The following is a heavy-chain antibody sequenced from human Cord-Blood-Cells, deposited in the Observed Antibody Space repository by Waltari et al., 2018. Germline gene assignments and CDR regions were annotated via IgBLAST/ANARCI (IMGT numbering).Heavy chain of an antibody. D-gene: IGHD6-6*01. V-gene: IGHV4-38-2*02. J-gene: IGHJ3*02. CDR3: AREYRPSIAARKGGHDAFDI. Sequence: QVQLQESGPGLVKPSETLSLTCTVSGYSISSGYYWGWLRQPPGTGLEWIGRIYHSGRTYYNPSLKSRVTISVDTSKNQFSLKLSSVTAADTAVYYCAREYRPSIAARKGGHDAFDIWGQGTMVTVSS. CDR1: GYSISSGYY. CDR2: IYHSGRT.